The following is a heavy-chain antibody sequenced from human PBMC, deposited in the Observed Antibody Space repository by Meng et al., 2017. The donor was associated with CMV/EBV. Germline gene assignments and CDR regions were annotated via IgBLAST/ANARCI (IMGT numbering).Heavy chain of an antibody. CDR2: IYGSGNT. Sequence: GESGGCVVQPGGSLQLSCTASGFSVSSNYMSWVRQAPGKGLEWISIIYGSGNTYYGDSVKGRFTISRDNFRNTLYLQMNSLRAEDTAVYYCAREIPQAWASWGQGTLVTVSS. V-gene: IGHV3-66*01. J-gene: IGHJ5*02. CDR3: AREIPQAWAS. CDR1: GFSVSSNY. D-gene: IGHD2-21*01.